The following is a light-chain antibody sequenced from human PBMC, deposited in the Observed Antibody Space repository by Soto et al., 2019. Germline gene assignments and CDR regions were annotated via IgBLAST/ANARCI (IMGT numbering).Light chain of an antibody. CDR3: QQYNNWPPIT. J-gene: IGKJ5*01. CDR2: YAS. CDR1: QSVRNN. Sequence: EIMMTQSPATLSVSPGERATLSCRASQSVRNNLAWYQQKPGQAPRLLIYYASTRATGVPARFSGSGSGTEFTLTISSLQSEDLALYYCQQYNNWPPITCGQGTRLEIK. V-gene: IGKV3-15*01.